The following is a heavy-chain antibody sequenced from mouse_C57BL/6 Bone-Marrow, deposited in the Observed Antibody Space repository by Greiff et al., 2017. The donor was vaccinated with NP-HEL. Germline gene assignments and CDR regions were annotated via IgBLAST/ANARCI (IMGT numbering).Heavy chain of an antibody. J-gene: IGHJ4*01. CDR2: INPSGGDT. CDR1: GYTFTSYW. CDR3: AFYYSNPYYYAMDY. D-gene: IGHD2-5*01. Sequence: QVQLQQSGAELAKPGASVKLSCKASGYTFTSYWMHWVKQRPGQGLEWIGYINPSGGDTKYNQKFKDKATLTADKSSSTAYMPLSSLTYEDSAVYYCAFYYSNPYYYAMDYWGQGTSVTVSS. V-gene: IGHV1-7*01.